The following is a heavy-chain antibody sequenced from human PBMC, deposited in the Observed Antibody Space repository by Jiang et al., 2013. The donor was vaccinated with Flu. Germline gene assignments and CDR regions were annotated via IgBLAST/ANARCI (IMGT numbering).Heavy chain of an antibody. V-gene: IGHV5-10-1*01. CDR1: GYSFTSYW. Sequence: GAEVKKPGESLRISCKGSGYSFTSYWISWVRQMPGKGLEWMGRIDPSDSYTNYSPSFQGHVTISADKSISTAYLQWSSLKASDTAMYYCASNSAHYYYYYYMDVWGKGTTVTVSS. CDR2: IDPSDSYT. CDR3: ASNSAHYYYYYYMDV. J-gene: IGHJ6*03. D-gene: IGHD2-21*01.